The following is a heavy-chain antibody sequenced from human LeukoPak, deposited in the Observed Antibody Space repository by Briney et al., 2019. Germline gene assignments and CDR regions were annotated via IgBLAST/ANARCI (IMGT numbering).Heavy chain of an antibody. CDR2: ISSSSSYI. D-gene: IGHD1-26*01. Sequence: PGGFLRLSCAASGFTFSSYSMNWVRQAPGKGLEWVSSISSSSSYIYYADSVKGRFTISRDNAKNSLYLQMNSLRAEDTAVYYCARDGGEWELLDYWGQGTLVTVSS. V-gene: IGHV3-21*01. J-gene: IGHJ4*02. CDR3: ARDGGEWELLDY. CDR1: GFTFSSYS.